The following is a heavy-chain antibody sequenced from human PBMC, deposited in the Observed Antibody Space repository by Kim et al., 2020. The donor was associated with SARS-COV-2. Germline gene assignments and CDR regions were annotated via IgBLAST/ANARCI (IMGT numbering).Heavy chain of an antibody. CDR3: AHSARYSSSTFDY. D-gene: IGHD6-6*01. Sequence: YAQKFPGRVTLTEDTSTDTAYMELSSLRSEDTAVYYCAHSARYSSSTFDYWGQGTLVTVSS. V-gene: IGHV1-24*01. J-gene: IGHJ4*02.